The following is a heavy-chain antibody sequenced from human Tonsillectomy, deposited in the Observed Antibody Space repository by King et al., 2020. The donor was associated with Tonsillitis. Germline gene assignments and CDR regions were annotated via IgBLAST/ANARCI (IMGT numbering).Heavy chain of an antibody. Sequence: VQLVESGGGLIQPGGSLRLSCAASGFNVSSHYMSWVRQAPGKGLECVSVLYSGGSRYFADSVKDRFTIYRDDSTNTLYLQMHSLRVEDTAVYYCARDQNDSDGYGAFDMWGQGTMVTVSS. CDR3: ARDQNDSDGYGAFDM. CDR1: GFNVSSHY. V-gene: IGHV3-53*01. CDR2: LYSGGSR. J-gene: IGHJ3*02. D-gene: IGHD3-22*01.